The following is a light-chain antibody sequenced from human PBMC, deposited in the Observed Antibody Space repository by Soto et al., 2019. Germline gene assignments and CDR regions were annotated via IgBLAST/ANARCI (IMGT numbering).Light chain of an antibody. CDR1: QSVSSSY. CDR2: GAS. CDR3: QQYGSSPMYT. J-gene: IGKJ2*01. V-gene: IGKV3-20*01. Sequence: EIVLTQSPGTLSLSPGERATLSCRASQSVSSSYLAWYQQKPGQAPRLLIYGASSSATGIPDRFSGSGSGTDFPLTISRLEPEDFAVYYCQQYGSSPMYTFGQGTKLEIK.